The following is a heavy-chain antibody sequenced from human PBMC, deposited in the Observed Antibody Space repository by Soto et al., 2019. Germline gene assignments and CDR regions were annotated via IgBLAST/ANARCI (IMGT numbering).Heavy chain of an antibody. Sequence: RSLTCTVSGGSISSSSYYWGWIRQPPGKGLEWIGSIYYSGSTYYNPSLKSRVTISVDTSKNQFSLKLSSVTAADTAVYYCARNANYGGNSDYWGQGTLVTVSS. CDR1: GGSISSSSYY. D-gene: IGHD4-17*01. J-gene: IGHJ4*02. V-gene: IGHV4-39*01. CDR2: IYYSGST. CDR3: ARNANYGGNSDY.